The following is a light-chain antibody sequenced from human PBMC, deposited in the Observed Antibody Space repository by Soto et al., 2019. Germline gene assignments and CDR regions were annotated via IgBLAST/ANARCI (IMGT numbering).Light chain of an antibody. J-gene: IGLJ1*01. V-gene: IGLV2-14*01. CDR1: SSDVGGYDY. CDR2: EVN. Sequence: QSVLTQPASVFGSPGQSVTISCTGTSSDVGGYDYVSWYQQHPGTAPKLIIYEVNNRPSGVSNRFSGSKSGNTASLIISGLQTEDEANYYCSAYTTSNTLIFGTGTKVTVL. CDR3: SAYTTSNTLI.